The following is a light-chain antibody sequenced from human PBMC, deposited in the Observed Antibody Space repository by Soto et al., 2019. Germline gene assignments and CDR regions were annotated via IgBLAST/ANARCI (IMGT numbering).Light chain of an antibody. V-gene: IGKV1-5*03. CDR2: KAS. CDR1: QSISSW. Sequence: DIPMTQSPSTLSASVGDRVTITCRASQSISSWLAWYQQKPGKAPKLLIYKASSLKSGVPSRFSGSGSGTEFTHTISSLQPDDFATYYCQQYNSYPYTFGQGTKLEIK. J-gene: IGKJ2*01. CDR3: QQYNSYPYT.